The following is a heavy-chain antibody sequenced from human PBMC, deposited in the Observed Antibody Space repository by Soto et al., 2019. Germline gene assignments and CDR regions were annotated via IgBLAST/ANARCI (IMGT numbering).Heavy chain of an antibody. CDR2: VYVSDSET. V-gene: IGHV5-51*01. D-gene: IGHD5-12*01. CDR3: ARRGTLSGRDAFDV. Sequence: SGESLKISCRGSGYYSSSYWIAWVRQMSGKGLEWLGSVYVSDSETKYSPSFQGQVTISADKYTNTAYLYWSSLKASDTAMYYCARRGTLSGRDAFDVWGEGTMVTVSS. J-gene: IGHJ3*01. CDR1: GYYSSSYW.